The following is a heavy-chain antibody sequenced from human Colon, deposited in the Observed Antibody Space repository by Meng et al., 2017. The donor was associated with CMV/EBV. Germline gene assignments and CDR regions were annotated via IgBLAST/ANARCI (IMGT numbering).Heavy chain of an antibody. CDR3: ARPILSITGTTHAFDI. J-gene: IGHJ3*02. V-gene: IGHV5-51*01. Sequence: GGSLRLSCEASGYDFTTYWIGWVRQMPGKGLEWMGIIYPGDSDVRYSPSFQGQVTISADRSITTVYLQWSSLKASDTAMYYCARPILSITGTTHAFDIWGQGTMVTVSS. CDR1: GYDFTTYW. CDR2: IYPGDSDV. D-gene: IGHD1-7*01.